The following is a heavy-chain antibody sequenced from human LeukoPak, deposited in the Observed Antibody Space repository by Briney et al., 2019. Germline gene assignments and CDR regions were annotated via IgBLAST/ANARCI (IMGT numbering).Heavy chain of an antibody. CDR3: AKDESSYGLGPFDY. CDR2: IWYDGSNK. D-gene: IGHD5-18*01. V-gene: IGHV3-33*06. J-gene: IGHJ4*02. CDR1: GFTFSSYG. Sequence: GGSLRLSCAASGFTFSSYGMHWVRQAPGKGLEWVAVIWYDGSNKYYADSVKGRFTISRDNSKNTLYLQMNSLRAEDTAVYYCAKDESSYGLGPFDYWSQGTLVTVSS.